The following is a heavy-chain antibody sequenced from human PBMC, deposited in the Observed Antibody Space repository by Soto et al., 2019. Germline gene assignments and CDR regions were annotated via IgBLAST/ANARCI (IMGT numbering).Heavy chain of an antibody. Sequence: SETLSLTCTVSGGSISSYYWTWIRQPPGKGLEWIGYIYYSGSTNYNPSLQGRVTMTTDTSTSTAYMELRSLRSDDTAVYYCARVTKLRFLEWSPIYYYYYMDVWGKGTTVTVSS. CDR2: IYYSGST. CDR1: GGSISSYY. CDR3: ARVTKLRFLEWSPIYYYYYMDV. D-gene: IGHD3-3*01. V-gene: IGHV4-59*01. J-gene: IGHJ6*03.